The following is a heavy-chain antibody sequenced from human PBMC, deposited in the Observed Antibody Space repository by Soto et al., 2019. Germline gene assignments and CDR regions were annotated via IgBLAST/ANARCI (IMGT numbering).Heavy chain of an antibody. J-gene: IGHJ4*02. CDR1: GGSISSYY. D-gene: IGHD3-22*01. V-gene: IGHV4-59*01. CDR3: ARDGYYYDSSGYQSVYYFDY. Sequence: QVQLQESGPGLVKPSETLSLTCTVSGGSISSYYWSWIRQPPGKGLEWIGYIYFSGSTNYNPSLTSRVTISVDTTKNEFSMKLSALPAADTAVYYCARDGYYYDSSGYQSVYYFDYWGQGTPVTVSS. CDR2: IYFSGST.